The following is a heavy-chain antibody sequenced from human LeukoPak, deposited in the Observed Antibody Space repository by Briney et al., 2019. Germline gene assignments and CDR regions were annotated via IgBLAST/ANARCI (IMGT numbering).Heavy chain of an antibody. CDR3: AKGPARGTRWFGELLEIYFDY. CDR2: ISSSSSYI. J-gene: IGHJ4*02. D-gene: IGHD3-10*01. V-gene: IGHV3-21*04. Sequence: GGSLRLSCAASGFTFSRYSMNWVRQAPGKGLEWVSSISSSSSYIYYADSVKGRFTISRDNSKNTLYLQMNSLRAEDTAVYYCAKGPARGTRWFGELLEIYFDYWGQGTLVTVSS. CDR1: GFTFSRYS.